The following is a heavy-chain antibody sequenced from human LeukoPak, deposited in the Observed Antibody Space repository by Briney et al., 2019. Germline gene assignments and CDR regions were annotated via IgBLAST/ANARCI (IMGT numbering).Heavy chain of an antibody. CDR1: GFTVSSNY. V-gene: IGHV3-53*01. CDR2: IYSGGST. Sequence: GGSLRLSCAASGFTVSSNYMSWVRQAPGKGLEWVSVIYSGGSTYYADSVKGRFTISRDNSKNTLYLQMNSLRAEDTAVYYCARVSRLGGKGEKYFDYWGQGTLVTVSS. J-gene: IGHJ4*02. CDR3: ARVSRLGGKGEKYFDY. D-gene: IGHD4-23*01.